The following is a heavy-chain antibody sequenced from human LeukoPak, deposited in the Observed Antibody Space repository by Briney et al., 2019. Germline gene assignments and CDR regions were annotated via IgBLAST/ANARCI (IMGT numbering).Heavy chain of an antibody. D-gene: IGHD5-18*01. J-gene: IGHJ6*03. CDR3: ARDGYSYYYYMDV. CDR2: ISSSGSTI. CDR1: GFTFSSYE. Sequence: GGSLRLSCAASGFTFSSYEMNWVRQAPGKGLEWVSYISSSGSTIYYADSVKGRFTISRDNAKNSLYLQMNGLRAEDTALYYCARDGYSYYYYMDVWGKGTTVTVSS. V-gene: IGHV3-48*03.